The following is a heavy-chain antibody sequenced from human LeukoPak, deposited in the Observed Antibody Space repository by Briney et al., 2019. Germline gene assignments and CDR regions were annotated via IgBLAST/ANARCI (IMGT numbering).Heavy chain of an antibody. Sequence: GGSLRLSCAASGFTFSSYAMSWVRQAPGKGLEWVSGISGSGGSTYYADSVKGRFTTSRDNSKNTLYLQMNSLRAEDTAIYYCAKKGKGIAAAGYFDYWGQGTLVTVSS. CDR1: GFTFSSYA. CDR3: AKKGKGIAAAGYFDY. J-gene: IGHJ4*02. V-gene: IGHV3-23*01. CDR2: ISGSGGST. D-gene: IGHD6-13*01.